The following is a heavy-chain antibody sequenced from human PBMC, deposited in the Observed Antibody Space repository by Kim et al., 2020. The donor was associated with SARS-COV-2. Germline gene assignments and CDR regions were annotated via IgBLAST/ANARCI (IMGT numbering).Heavy chain of an antibody. CDR2: ISGSGGST. D-gene: IGHD2-2*01. V-gene: IGHV3-23*01. CDR3: AGAAAPGDYYGMDV. Sequence: GGSLRLSCAASGFTFSSYAMSWVRQAPGKGLEWVSAISGSGGSTYYADSVKGRFTISRDNSKNTLYRQMDSLRAEDTAVYYCAGAAAPGDYYGMDVWGQGTTVTVSS. CDR1: GFTFSSYA. J-gene: IGHJ6*02.